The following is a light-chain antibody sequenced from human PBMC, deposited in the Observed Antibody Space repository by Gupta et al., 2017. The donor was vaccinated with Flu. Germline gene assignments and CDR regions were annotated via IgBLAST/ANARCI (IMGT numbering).Light chain of an antibody. J-gene: IGLJ1*01. CDR2: DVT. V-gene: IGLV2-11*01. CDR1: SNDVGGSNR. Sequence: SPPTQPRSVSGFPGPSAPTSSTGSSNDVGGSNRVSWYQQRPDKALKLILYDVTERPSGVPDRFSGSKSSNTASLTISGLQADDEADYYCSSHAGRVTWVFGTGTTVIVL. CDR3: SSHAGRVTWV.